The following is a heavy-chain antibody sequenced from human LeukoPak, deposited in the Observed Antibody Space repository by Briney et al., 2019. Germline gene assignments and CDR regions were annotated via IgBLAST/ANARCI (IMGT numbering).Heavy chain of an antibody. V-gene: IGHV3-53*01. CDR1: GFTVSSNY. CDR2: IYSGGST. J-gene: IGHJ4*02. Sequence: GGSLRLSCAASGFTVSSNYMSWVRQAPGKGLEWVSVIYSGGSTYYADSAKGRFTISRDNSKNTLYLQMNSLRAEDTAVYYCASPQGGSSAYYFDYWGQGTLVTVSS. CDR3: ASPQGGSSAYYFDY. D-gene: IGHD6-6*01.